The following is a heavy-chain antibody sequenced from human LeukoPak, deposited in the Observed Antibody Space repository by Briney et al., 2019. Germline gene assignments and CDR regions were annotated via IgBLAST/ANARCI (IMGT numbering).Heavy chain of an antibody. CDR2: IRVGGEL. V-gene: IGHV3-23*01. Sequence: GGSLRLSCAASGFTFSDYAMNWVRQAPGKGLEWVSGIRVGGELYYADSVKGRFTISRNNSENTLYLQMSGLRAEDTAVYHCAKGTGDTGYYFDYWGQGTLVTVSS. CDR1: GFTFSDYA. CDR3: AKGTGDTGYYFDY. J-gene: IGHJ4*02. D-gene: IGHD7-27*01.